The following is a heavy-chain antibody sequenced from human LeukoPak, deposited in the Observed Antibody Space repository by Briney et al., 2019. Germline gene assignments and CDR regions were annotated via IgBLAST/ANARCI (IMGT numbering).Heavy chain of an antibody. V-gene: IGHV4-39*07. D-gene: IGHD3-3*01. CDR2: IYYSGST. CDR1: GGSISSSSYY. J-gene: IGHJ5*02. Sequence: SETLSLTCTVSGGSISSSSYYWGWIRQPPGKGLEWIGSIYYSGSTYYNPSLKSRVTISVDTSKNQFSLKLSSVTAADTAVYYCAEGDYDLWSGYYKGGNWFDPWGQGTLVTVSS. CDR3: AEGDYDLWSGYYKGGNWFDP.